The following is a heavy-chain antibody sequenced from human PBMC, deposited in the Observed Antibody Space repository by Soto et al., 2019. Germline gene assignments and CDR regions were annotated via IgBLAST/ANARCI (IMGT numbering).Heavy chain of an antibody. V-gene: IGHV4-59*01. Sequence: PSETLSLTCTVSGGSISSYYWSWIRQPPGKGLEWIGYIYYSGSTNYNPSLKSRVTISVDTSKNQFSLKLSSVTAADTAVYYCARNERGDSDFCSGYSVGWFDTWGQGTLVTVSS. CDR3: ARNERGDSDFCSGYSVGWFDT. CDR2: IYYSGST. J-gene: IGHJ5*02. CDR1: GGSISSYY. D-gene: IGHD3-3*01.